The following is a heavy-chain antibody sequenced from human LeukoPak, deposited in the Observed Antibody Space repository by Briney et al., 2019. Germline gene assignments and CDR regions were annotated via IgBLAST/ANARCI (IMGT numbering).Heavy chain of an antibody. Sequence: GGSLRLSCAVSGFAFSNFAMSWVRQAPGRGLEWVSSISHTGDATYYADSVKGRFTVSRDNSRNTLYLQMSSLRDEDTAVYYCVKERYIGGWSDSFHSWGQGTLVTVSS. V-gene: IGHV3-23*01. J-gene: IGHJ5*01. D-gene: IGHD6-19*01. CDR1: GFAFSNFA. CDR2: ISHTGDAT. CDR3: VKERYIGGWSDSFHS.